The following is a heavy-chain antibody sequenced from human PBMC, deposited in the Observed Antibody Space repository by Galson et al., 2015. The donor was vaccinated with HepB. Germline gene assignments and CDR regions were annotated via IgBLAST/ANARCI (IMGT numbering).Heavy chain of an antibody. CDR1: GFTFSSYA. Sequence: SLRLSCAASGFTFSSYAMSWVRQAPGKGLEWVSAISGSGGSTYYADSVKGRFTISRDNSKNTLYLQMNSLRAEDTAVYYCAKVYGVGGPYYHYGMDVWGQGTTVTVSS. V-gene: IGHV3-23*01. CDR2: ISGSGGST. J-gene: IGHJ6*02. CDR3: AKVYGVGGPYYHYGMDV. D-gene: IGHD2-8*01.